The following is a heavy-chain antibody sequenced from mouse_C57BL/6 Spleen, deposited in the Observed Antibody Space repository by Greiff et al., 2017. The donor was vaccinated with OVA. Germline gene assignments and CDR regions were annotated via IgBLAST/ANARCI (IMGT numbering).Heavy chain of an antibody. J-gene: IGHJ3*01. CDR1: GYAFSSSW. D-gene: IGHD2-13*01. CDR2: IYPGDGDT. V-gene: IGHV1-82*01. CDR3: ARSDYPTWFAY. Sequence: VKVVESGPELVKPGASVKISCKASGYAFSSSWMNWVKQRPGKGLEWIGRIYPGDGDTNYNGKFKGKATLTADKSSSTAYMQLSSLTSEDSAVYFCARSDYPTWFAYWGQGTLVTVPA.